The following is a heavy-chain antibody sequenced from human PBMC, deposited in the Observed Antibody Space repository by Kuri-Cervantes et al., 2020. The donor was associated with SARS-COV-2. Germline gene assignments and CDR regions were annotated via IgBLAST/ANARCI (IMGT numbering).Heavy chain of an antibody. J-gene: IGHJ4*02. D-gene: IGHD2/OR15-2a*01. CDR2: IRYDGSNK. CDR3: ANSFYDTSSVPRLDY. Sequence: GESLKISCVASGFTLTKYTMNWVRQAPGKGLEWVAFIRYDGSNKYYADSVKGRFTISRDNSKNTLYLQMNSLGVEDTAVYYCANSFYDTSSVPRLDYWGQGTLVTVSS. CDR1: GFTLTKYT. V-gene: IGHV3-30*02.